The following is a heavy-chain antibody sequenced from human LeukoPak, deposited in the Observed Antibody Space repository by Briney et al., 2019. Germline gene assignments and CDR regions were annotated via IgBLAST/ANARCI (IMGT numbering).Heavy chain of an antibody. D-gene: IGHD3-10*01. CDR2: IYSGGST. CDR1: GFTVSSNS. V-gene: IGHV3-53*01. J-gene: IGHJ4*02. Sequence: PGGSLRLSCTVSGFTVSSNSMSWVRQAPGKGLEWVSFIYSGGSTQYSDSVKGRFTISRDNAKNALYLQMNSLRAEDTAVYYCAKDLHYGSADYWGQGTLVTVSS. CDR3: AKDLHYGSADY.